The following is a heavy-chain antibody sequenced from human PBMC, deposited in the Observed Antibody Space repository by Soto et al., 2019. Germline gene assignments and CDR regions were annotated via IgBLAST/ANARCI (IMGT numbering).Heavy chain of an antibody. Sequence: QVQLVESGGRVAQPGRSLTLSCEVSGFTFRNYDMHWVRQAPGKGLEWVTVVSYDGSKKYYAESVKCRFTVSRDNSRKTLSLHMNSLRGEDTAVYYCAKDSGQLPTDLEYWGQGTLVTFSS. V-gene: IGHV3-30*18. D-gene: IGHD2-2*01. CDR3: AKDSGQLPTDLEY. CDR2: VSYDGSKK. J-gene: IGHJ4*02. CDR1: GFTFRNYD.